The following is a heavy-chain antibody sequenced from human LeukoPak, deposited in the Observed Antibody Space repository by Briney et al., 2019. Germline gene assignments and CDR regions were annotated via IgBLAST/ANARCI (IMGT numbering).Heavy chain of an antibody. J-gene: IGHJ5*02. Sequence: GGSLRLSCAASGFDFSTYAINWVRQAPGKGLERVSSISTMSNYIFYGDSVKGRFTISRDNAKNSVYLQMNSLRPDDTALYYCSRDRLGGLDLWGQGTLVTVSS. CDR3: SRDRLGGLDL. CDR2: ISTMSNYI. D-gene: IGHD5-12*01. CDR1: GFDFSTYA. V-gene: IGHV3-21*01.